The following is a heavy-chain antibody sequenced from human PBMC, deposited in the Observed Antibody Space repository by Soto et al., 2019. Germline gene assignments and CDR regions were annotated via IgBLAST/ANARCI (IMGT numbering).Heavy chain of an antibody. CDR1: GGSSSTSSDY. D-gene: IGHD1-26*01. Sequence: QVQLQESGPGLVKSSETLSLTCTVSGGSSSTSSDYWGWIRQPPGKGLEWIGSIYYGGSTYYNPSLKSRVSISVDTSKNQFSLRLTSVTAADTAVYSCARAPVGDAFDIWGQGTMVTVSS. CDR2: IYYGGST. CDR3: ARAPVGDAFDI. J-gene: IGHJ3*02. V-gene: IGHV4-39*01.